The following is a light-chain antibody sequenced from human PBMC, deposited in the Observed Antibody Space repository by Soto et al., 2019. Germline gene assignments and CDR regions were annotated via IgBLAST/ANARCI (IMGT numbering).Light chain of an antibody. J-gene: IGLJ2*01. V-gene: IGLV1-44*01. Sequence: SVLTQPPSASGAPGQRVNISCSGDNSNIGIHIVNWYQQVPGTAPRLLMSSTDQRPSGVPPRFSGAKSGTSASLAISGLQSEDEADYYCAAWDARLNGVLFGGGTKLTVL. CDR1: NSNIGIHI. CDR3: AAWDARLNGVL. CDR2: STD.